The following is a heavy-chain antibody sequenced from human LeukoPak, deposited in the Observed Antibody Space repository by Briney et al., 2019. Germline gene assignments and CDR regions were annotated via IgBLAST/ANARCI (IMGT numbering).Heavy chain of an antibody. CDR1: GGSIGTYY. J-gene: IGHJ6*03. CDR2: IYVTGT. V-gene: IGHV4-59*08. CDR3: ARHIGGGIEDMDV. Sequence: SETLSLTCTVSGGSIGTYYWSWVRQSPGTGLEWIGYIYVTGTRYNPYLQSRVTISVDRSRNQFFLKLHSVTAADTAVYYCARHIGGGIEDMDVWGRGTKVTVSS. D-gene: IGHD3-16*02.